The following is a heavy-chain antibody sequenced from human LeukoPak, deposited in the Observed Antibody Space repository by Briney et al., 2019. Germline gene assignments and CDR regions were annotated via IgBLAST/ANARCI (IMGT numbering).Heavy chain of an antibody. Sequence: GGSLRLSCVASGFTFNTYAMNWVRQAPGKGLEWVTYISSSSSTIYYADSVRGRFAISRDNARKSLYLQMNSLRAEDTAVYYCTRDYSSSSGRAFDIWGQGTMVTVSS. V-gene: IGHV3-48*01. CDR1: GFTFNTYA. D-gene: IGHD6-6*01. CDR2: ISSSSSTI. J-gene: IGHJ3*02. CDR3: TRDYSSSSGRAFDI.